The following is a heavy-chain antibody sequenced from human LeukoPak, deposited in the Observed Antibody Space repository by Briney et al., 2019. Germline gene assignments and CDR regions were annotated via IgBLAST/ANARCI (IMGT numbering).Heavy chain of an antibody. Sequence: ASVKVSCKASGYTFTGYYMHWVRQAPGQGLEWMGWINPNSGGTNYAQKFQGRVTMTRDTSISTAYMELSRLRSDDTAVYYCARDRGDYYYDSSWVYYFDYWGQGTLVTVSS. CDR3: ARDRGDYYYDSSWVYYFDY. CDR2: INPNSGGT. V-gene: IGHV1-2*02. D-gene: IGHD3-22*01. CDR1: GYTFTGYY. J-gene: IGHJ4*02.